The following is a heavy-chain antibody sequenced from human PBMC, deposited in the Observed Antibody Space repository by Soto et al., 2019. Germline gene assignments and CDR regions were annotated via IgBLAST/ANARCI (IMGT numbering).Heavy chain of an antibody. D-gene: IGHD1-1*01. Sequence: QAHLVESGGGVVQPGGSLRLSCAASGFTFSSYAMHWVRQAPGKGLEWVALMWYDRSHTYYAESVKGRFNISRDESKNMLFLHMSGLRAEDTAVYYCSRDRSWRTGYYSGIDVWGRGTTVTVS. J-gene: IGHJ6*02. V-gene: IGHV3-33*01. CDR2: MWYDRSHT. CDR1: GFTFSSYA. CDR3: SRDRSWRTGYYSGIDV.